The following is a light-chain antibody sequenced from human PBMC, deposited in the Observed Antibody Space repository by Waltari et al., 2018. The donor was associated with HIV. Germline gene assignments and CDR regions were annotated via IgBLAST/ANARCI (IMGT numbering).Light chain of an antibody. V-gene: IGKV3-11*01. J-gene: IGKJ2*01. Sequence: EIVLTQSPATLSLSPGERATLSCRASQSVSSYLAWYQQKPGQAPRLLIYDASNRATGIPARFSGSGSGTDFTLTISNLETENFAVYYCQQRSTWPYTFGQGTKLEIK. CDR3: QQRSTWPYT. CDR2: DAS. CDR1: QSVSSY.